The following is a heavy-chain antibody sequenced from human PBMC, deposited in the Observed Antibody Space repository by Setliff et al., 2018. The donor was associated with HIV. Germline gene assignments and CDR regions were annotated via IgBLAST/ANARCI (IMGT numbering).Heavy chain of an antibody. Sequence: GESLKIYCVASGFSFSRYTMMWVRQAPGKGLEWVSSITSNLNYRYADSVKGRFTISRDNTKNSLYLQMNSLRAEDTAVYYCARGDSFVYSYVYPDYWGQGTLVTVSS. V-gene: IGHV3-21*01. CDR1: GFSFSRYT. D-gene: IGHD3-22*01. J-gene: IGHJ4*02. CDR3: ARGDSFVYSYVYPDY. CDR2: ITSNLNYR.